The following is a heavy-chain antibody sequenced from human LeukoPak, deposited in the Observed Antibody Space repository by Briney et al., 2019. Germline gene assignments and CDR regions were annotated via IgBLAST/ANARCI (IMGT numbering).Heavy chain of an antibody. CDR1: GYTFTSNY. Sequence: ASVKVSCKASGYTFTSNYIHWVRQAPGQGLEWMGIINPRDGYTSYAQKFQGRVTMTRDTSTSTVHMAVSSLRSEDTAVYYCARPSPYGPFDYWGQGTLVTVSS. CDR2: INPRDGYT. V-gene: IGHV1-46*01. CDR3: ARPSPYGPFDY. J-gene: IGHJ4*02. D-gene: IGHD3-10*01.